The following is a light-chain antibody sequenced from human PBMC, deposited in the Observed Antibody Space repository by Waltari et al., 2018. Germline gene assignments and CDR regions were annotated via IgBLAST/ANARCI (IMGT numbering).Light chain of an antibody. Sequence: SYVVTQSPSVSVAPGETARITCGGDNIGSKSVHWYQQRPGQAPVLVISYASDRPSGIPERFPGSNAGNTATLTISWVEADDEADYYCLVWHSTTDHHGVFGGGTKLTVL. V-gene: IGLV3-21*04. J-gene: IGLJ2*01. CDR1: NIGSKS. CDR3: LVWHSTTDHHGV. CDR2: YAS.